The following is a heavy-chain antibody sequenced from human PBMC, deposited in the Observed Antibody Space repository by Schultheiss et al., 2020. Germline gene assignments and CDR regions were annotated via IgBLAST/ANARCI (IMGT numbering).Heavy chain of an antibody. J-gene: IGHJ5*02. CDR3: ASTPTVVPAAIGPWFDP. Sequence: SETLSLTCTVSGGSISSGGYYWSWIRQHPGKGLEWIGYIYYSGSTYYNPSLKSRVTISVDTSKNQFSLKLSSVTAADTAVYYCASTPTVVPAAIGPWFDPWGKGTLVTVSS. V-gene: IGHV4-31*03. CDR2: IYYSGST. D-gene: IGHD2-2*02. CDR1: GGSISSGGYY.